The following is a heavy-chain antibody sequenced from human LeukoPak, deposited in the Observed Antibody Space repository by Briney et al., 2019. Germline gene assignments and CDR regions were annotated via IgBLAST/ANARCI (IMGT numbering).Heavy chain of an antibody. CDR3: AAGAFGGFDY. CDR1: GFSLSGYA. CDR2: ISSSDTI. J-gene: IGHJ4*02. D-gene: IGHD3-16*01. Sequence: GGSLRLSCIASGFSLSGYAMSWVRQAPGKGLEWVSYISSSDTIYYADSVKGRFTISRNNAKNSLYLQMNSLRDEDTAVYYCAAGAFGGFDYWGQGTLVTVSS. V-gene: IGHV3-48*02.